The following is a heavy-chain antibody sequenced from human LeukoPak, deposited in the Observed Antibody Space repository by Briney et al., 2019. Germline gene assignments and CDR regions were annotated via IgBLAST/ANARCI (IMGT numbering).Heavy chain of an antibody. D-gene: IGHD4-17*01. CDR3: ARDRYGDYDAFDI. J-gene: IGHJ3*02. CDR2: IKQDGSEK. V-gene: IGHV3-7*01. Sequence: AGGSLRLSCAASGFTFSSYWMSWVRQAPGKGLEWVANIKQDGSEKYYVDSVKGRFTISRDNAKNSLYLQMNSLRAEDTAVYYCARDRYGDYDAFDIWGQGTMVTVSS. CDR1: GFTFSSYW.